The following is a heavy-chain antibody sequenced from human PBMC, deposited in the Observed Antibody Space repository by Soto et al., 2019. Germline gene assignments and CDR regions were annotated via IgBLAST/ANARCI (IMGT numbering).Heavy chain of an antibody. CDR1: GFSLSTSGMC. D-gene: IGHD3-9*01. J-gene: IGHJ6*02. V-gene: IGHV2-70*11. Sequence: SGPTLVNPTQTLTLTCTFSGFSLSTSGMCVSWIRQPPGKALEWLARIDWDDDKYYSTSLKTRLTISKDTSKNQVVLTMTNMDPVDTAMCYCARIPAYYDILTGYWANYGMDVWGQGTTVTVSS. CDR3: ARIPAYYDILTGYWANYGMDV. CDR2: IDWDDDK.